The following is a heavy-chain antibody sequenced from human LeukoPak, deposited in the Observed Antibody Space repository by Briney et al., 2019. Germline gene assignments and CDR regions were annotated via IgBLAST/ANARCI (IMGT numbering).Heavy chain of an antibody. J-gene: IGHJ5*02. Sequence: LETLSLTCAVYGGSFSGYYWSWIRQPPGKGLEWTGEINHSGSTNYNPSLKSRVTISVDTSKNQFSLKLSSVTAADTAVYYCARARRGFDPLGQGTLVTVSS. CDR1: GGSFSGYY. V-gene: IGHV4-34*01. CDR3: ARARRGFDP. CDR2: INHSGST.